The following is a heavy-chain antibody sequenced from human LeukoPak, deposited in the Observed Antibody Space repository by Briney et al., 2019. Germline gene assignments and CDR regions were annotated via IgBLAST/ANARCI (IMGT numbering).Heavy chain of an antibody. Sequence: GGYLRLSCAASGFTFSSYGMTWVRQAPGKGRKWISGTSGSGGSTYYANSVKGRFTISRDNSTNTLYLGMIILRAEDTAFYYCAKNAGSQCYSHLDYWGRGSLVTVSS. V-gene: IGHV3-23*01. J-gene: IGHJ4*02. CDR2: TSGSGGST. CDR1: GFTFSSYG. CDR3: AKNAGSQCYSHLDY. D-gene: IGHD2-15*01.